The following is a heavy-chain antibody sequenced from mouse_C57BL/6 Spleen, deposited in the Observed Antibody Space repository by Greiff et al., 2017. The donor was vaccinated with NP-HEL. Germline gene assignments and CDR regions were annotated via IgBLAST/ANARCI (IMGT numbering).Heavy chain of an antibody. D-gene: IGHD1-1*01. V-gene: IGHV3-6*01. CDR2: ISYDGSN. J-gene: IGHJ4*01. CDR3: AREDGSSSYAMDY. CDR1: GYSITSGYY. Sequence: EVKLMESGPGLVKPSQSLSLTCSVTGYSITSGYYWNWIRQFPGNKLEWMGYISYDGSNNYNPSLKNRISITRDTSKNQFFLKLNSVTTEDTATYYCAREDGSSSYAMDYWGQGTSVTVSS.